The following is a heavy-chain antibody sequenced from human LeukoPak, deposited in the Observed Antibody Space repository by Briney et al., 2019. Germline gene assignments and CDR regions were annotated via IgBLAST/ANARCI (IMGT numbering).Heavy chain of an antibody. CDR1: GGSISSYY. J-gene: IGHJ4*02. CDR3: ARDLYDSSGIYYFDY. CDR2: IYHSGST. V-gene: IGHV4-38-2*02. D-gene: IGHD3-22*01. Sequence: PSETLSLTCSVSGGSISSYYWGWIRQPPGKGLEWIGSIYHSGSTYYNPSLKSRVTISVDTSKNQFSLKLSSVTAADTAVYYCARDLYDSSGIYYFDYWGQGTLVTVSS.